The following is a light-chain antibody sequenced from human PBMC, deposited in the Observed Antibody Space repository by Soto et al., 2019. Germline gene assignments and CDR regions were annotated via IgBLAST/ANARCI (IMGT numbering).Light chain of an antibody. V-gene: IGKV1-5*01. CDR1: QSIRSW. CDR3: QQYNSYPALT. Sequence: DIQMTQSPSTLSASVGDRVTITCRASQSIRSWLAWYQQKPGKAPKLLIYDASSLASGVPSRFSGSGSGTEFTLTISSLQPDDFATYYCQQYNSYPALTFGGGTKVEIK. CDR2: DAS. J-gene: IGKJ4*01.